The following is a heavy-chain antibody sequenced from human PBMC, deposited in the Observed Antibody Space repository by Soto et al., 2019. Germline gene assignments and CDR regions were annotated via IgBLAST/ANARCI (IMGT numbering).Heavy chain of an antibody. D-gene: IGHD3-22*01. CDR1: VFTFSSYA. J-gene: IGHJ5*02. CDR3: AKDPISRTSGYIQCLDP. Sequence: PVGSLRLSCASSVFTFSSYAMTCVRHSPGKGLEWVSTVSGSGGSTYYADSVKGRFTISRDNSKNTLYLQMNSLRAEDTAIYFCAKDPISRTSGYIQCLDPGGQGALVTVYS. CDR2: VSGSGGST. V-gene: IGHV3-23*01.